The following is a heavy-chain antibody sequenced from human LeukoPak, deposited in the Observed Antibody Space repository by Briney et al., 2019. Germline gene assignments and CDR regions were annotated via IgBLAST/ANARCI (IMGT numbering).Heavy chain of an antibody. CDR2: IHHSGST. J-gene: IGHJ4*02. CDR3: ASRFDGSGSFVY. CDR1: GGSFSGFY. D-gene: IGHD3-10*01. V-gene: IGHV4-34*01. Sequence: PSETLSLTCAVYGGSFSGFYWNWIRQPPGKGLEWIGEIHHSGSTTYNPSLKSRLTISVDKSNNQFSLRLTSVTAADTAVYYCASRFDGSGSFVYWGQGTLVTVSS.